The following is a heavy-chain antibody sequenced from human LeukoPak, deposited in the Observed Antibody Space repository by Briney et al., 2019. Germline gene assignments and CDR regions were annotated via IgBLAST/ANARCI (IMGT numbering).Heavy chain of an antibody. CDR2: IYYSGST. CDR3: AREATEYYFDY. J-gene: IGHJ4*02. Sequence: SETLSLTCAVYGGSFSGYYWSWIRQPPGKGLEWIGYIYYSGSTNYNPSLKSRVTISVDTSKNQFSLKTAADTAVYYCAREATEYYFDYWGQGTLVTVSS. D-gene: IGHD1-26*01. CDR1: GGSFSGYY. V-gene: IGHV4-59*01.